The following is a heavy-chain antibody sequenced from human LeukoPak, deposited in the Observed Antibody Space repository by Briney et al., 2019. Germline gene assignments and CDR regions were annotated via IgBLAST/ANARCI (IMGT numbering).Heavy chain of an antibody. CDR3: ASSYTYYYDSSGYSLDY. CDR2: IYYSGST. V-gene: IGHV4-30-4*08. CDR1: GDSISTSSYY. J-gene: IGHJ4*02. D-gene: IGHD3-22*01. Sequence: PSETLSLTCTVSGDSISTSSYYWGWIRQPPGKGLEWIGYIYYSGSTYYNPSLKGRVTISVDTSKNQFSLKLSSVTAADTAVYYCASSYTYYYDSSGYSLDYWGQGTLVTVSS.